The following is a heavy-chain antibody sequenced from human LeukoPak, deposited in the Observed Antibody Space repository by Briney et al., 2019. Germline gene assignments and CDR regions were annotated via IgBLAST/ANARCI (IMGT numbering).Heavy chain of an antibody. Sequence: PGGSLRLSCAASGFTFSSYWMSWVRQAPGKGLEWVANIKQDGSEKYYVDSVKGRFTISRDNAKNSLYLQMNSLRAEDTAVYYCARAQYCNGGSCYYFDYWGQGTLVTVSS. CDR3: ARAQYCNGGSCYYFDY. J-gene: IGHJ4*02. D-gene: IGHD2-15*01. CDR2: IKQDGSEK. V-gene: IGHV3-7*03. CDR1: GFTFSSYW.